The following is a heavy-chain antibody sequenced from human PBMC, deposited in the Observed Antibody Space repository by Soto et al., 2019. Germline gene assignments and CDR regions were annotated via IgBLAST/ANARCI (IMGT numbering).Heavy chain of an antibody. CDR2: ISSSGTI. CDR3: ARDRKLVIPGNYYYYGMDV. D-gene: IGHD3-9*01. V-gene: IGHV4-59*01. J-gene: IGHJ6*02. CDR1: GGSIRDYF. Sequence: SETLSLTCSVSGGSIRDYFWTWVRQPPGKGLEWIGYISSSGTINYNSSLKSRVTISLDTSRNHFSLKLSSVTTADTAVYFCARDRKLVIPGNYYYYGMDVWGQGTTVTVSS.